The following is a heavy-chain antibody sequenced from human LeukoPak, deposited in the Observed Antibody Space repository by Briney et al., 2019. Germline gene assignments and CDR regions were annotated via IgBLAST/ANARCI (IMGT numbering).Heavy chain of an antibody. CDR3: ARGPGYSSSDGPFDI. J-gene: IGHJ3*02. D-gene: IGHD6-13*01. V-gene: IGHV4-34*01. Sequence: SETLSLTCAVYGGSFSGYYWSWIRQPPGKGLEWIGEINHSGSTNYNPSLKSRVSISVDTSKNQFSLKLSSVTAADTAVYYCARGPGYSSSDGPFDIWGQGTMVTVSS. CDR1: GGSFSGYY. CDR2: INHSGST.